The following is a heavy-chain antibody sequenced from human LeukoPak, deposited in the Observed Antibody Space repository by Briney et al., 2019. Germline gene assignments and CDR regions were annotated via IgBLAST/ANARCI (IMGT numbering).Heavy chain of an antibody. J-gene: IGHJ4*02. Sequence: SETLSLTCTVSGGSISSYYWSWIRQPPGKGLEWIGYIYYSGSTNYNPSLKSRVTISVDTSENQFSLKLSSVTAADTAVYYCARAGGDYGLFDYWGQGTLVTVSS. CDR2: IYYSGST. CDR3: ARAGGDYGLFDY. CDR1: GGSISSYY. V-gene: IGHV4-59*01. D-gene: IGHD4-17*01.